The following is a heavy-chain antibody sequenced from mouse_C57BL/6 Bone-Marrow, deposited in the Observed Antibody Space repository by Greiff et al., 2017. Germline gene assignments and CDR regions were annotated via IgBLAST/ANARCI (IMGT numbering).Heavy chain of an antibody. CDR2: INPYNGGT. CDR3: ARRGGNYPYYYAMDY. CDR1: GYTFTDYY. V-gene: IGHV1-19*01. D-gene: IGHD2-1*01. Sequence: EVQLQQSGPVLVKPGASVKMSCKASGYTFTDYYMNWVKQSHGKSLEWIGVINPYNGGTSYNQKFKGKATLTVDKSSSTAYMELNSLTSEDSAVYYCARRGGNYPYYYAMDYWGQGTSVTVSS. J-gene: IGHJ4*01.